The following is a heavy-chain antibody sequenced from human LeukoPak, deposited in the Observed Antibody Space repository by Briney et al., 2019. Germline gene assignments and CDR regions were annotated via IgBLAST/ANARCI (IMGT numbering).Heavy chain of an antibody. J-gene: IGHJ6*02. D-gene: IGHD5-18*01. CDR3: ARELPLAYSYGWYYYGMDV. V-gene: IGHV4-59*01. CDR1: GGSISSYY. CDR2: IYYSGST. Sequence: SETLSLTCTVSGGSISSYYWSWIRQPPGNGLERIGYIYYSGSTNYNPSLKSRVTISVDTSKNQFSLKLSSVTAADTAVYYCARELPLAYSYGWYYYGMDVWGQGTTVTVSS.